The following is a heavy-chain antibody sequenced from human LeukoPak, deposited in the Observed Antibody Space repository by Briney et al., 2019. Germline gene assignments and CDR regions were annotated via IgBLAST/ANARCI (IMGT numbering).Heavy chain of an antibody. CDR3: ARDVTAAAGD. J-gene: IGHJ4*02. Sequence: ASVKVSCKASGYTFNGYYVHWVRQAPGQGLEWMGWINPNSGGTNYAQKFQGRVTMTRDTSISTAYMELSRLRSDDTAVYYCARDVTAAAGDWGQGTLVTVSS. V-gene: IGHV1-2*02. D-gene: IGHD6-13*01. CDR2: INPNSGGT. CDR1: GYTFNGYY.